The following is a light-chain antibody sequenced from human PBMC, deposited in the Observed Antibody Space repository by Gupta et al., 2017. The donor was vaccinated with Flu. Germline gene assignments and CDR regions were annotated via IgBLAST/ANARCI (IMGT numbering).Light chain of an antibody. J-gene: IGKJ3*01. Sequence: YLGERATINCKSSQSVLYSSNNKNYLAWYQQKPGQPPKLLIYWASTRESGVPDRFSGSGSGTDFTLTISSLQAEDVAVYYCQQYYSTPFTFGPGTKVDIK. CDR1: QSVLYSSNNKNY. CDR3: QQYYSTPFT. V-gene: IGKV4-1*01. CDR2: WAS.